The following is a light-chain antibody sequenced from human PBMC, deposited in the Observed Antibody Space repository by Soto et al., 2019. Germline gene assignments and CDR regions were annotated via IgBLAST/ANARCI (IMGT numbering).Light chain of an antibody. V-gene: IGKV3-20*01. CDR1: QSVSSNY. J-gene: IGKJ1*01. CDR3: QHYNSYSEA. CDR2: GAS. Sequence: EIVLTQSPGTLSLSPGERATLSCRASQSVSSNYLAWYQQKPGQAPRLLFYGASSRATGIPDRFSGNGSGTDFALTLSRLEPDDFATYYCQHYNSYSEAFGQGTKVDI.